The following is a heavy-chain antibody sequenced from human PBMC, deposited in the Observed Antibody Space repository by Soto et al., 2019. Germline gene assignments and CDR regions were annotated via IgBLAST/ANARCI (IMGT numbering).Heavy chain of an antibody. CDR1: GGSISTYY. J-gene: IGHJ3*02. CDR3: ARTQQLAIGGGAFDI. Sequence: QVQLQESGPGLVKPSETLSLTCTVSGGSISTYYWSWIRQPPGKGLEWIGYIYYSGSTNYSPSLKSRVTISVDTSKNQFSLNLSSVTAADTAVYYCARTQQLAIGGGAFDIWGQGTMVTVSS. CDR2: IYYSGST. V-gene: IGHV4-59*01. D-gene: IGHD6-13*01.